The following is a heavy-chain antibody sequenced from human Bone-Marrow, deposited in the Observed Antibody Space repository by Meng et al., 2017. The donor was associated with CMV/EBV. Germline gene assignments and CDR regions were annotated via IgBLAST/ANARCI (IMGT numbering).Heavy chain of an antibody. Sequence: GGSLRLSCAASGFTFDDYAMHWVRQAPGKGLEWVSGISWNSGSIGYADSVKGRFTISRDNAKNSLYLQMNSLRAEDTAVYYCARVVVQLCDYWGQGTRVTVS. CDR2: ISWNSGSI. CDR3: ARVVVQLCDY. V-gene: IGHV3-9*01. CDR1: GFTFDDYA. D-gene: IGHD5-18*01. J-gene: IGHJ4*02.